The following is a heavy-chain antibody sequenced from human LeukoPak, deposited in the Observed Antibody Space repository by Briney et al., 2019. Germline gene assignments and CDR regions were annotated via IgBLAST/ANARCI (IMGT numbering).Heavy chain of an antibody. J-gene: IGHJ5*02. V-gene: IGHV1-46*01. D-gene: IGHD4-17*01. CDR1: GYTFTSYY. CDR2: INPSGGRT. Sequence: ASVKVSCKASGYTFTSYYMHWVRQAPGQGLEWMGMINPSGGRTTYAQKFQGRVTMTRGTSTSTANIELYSLRSDDTAVYYCTRGGRDYGDTRFDPWGQGTWSPSPQ. CDR3: TRGGRDYGDTRFDP.